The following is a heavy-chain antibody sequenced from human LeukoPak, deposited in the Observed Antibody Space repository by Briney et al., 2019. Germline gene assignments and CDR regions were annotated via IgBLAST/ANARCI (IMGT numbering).Heavy chain of an antibody. CDR1: GYTFTGYY. CDR3: ARPGAATTGTNFHH. D-gene: IGHD1/OR15-1a*01. Sequence: ASVKVSCKASGYTFTGYYMHWVRQAPGQGLEWMGWINCRTGGTNYAQKFQGRVTITRDTFTNTVYMELTSLRSADTAVYYCARPGAATTGTNFHHWGLGTLATVSS. CDR2: INCRTGGT. V-gene: IGHV1-2*02. J-gene: IGHJ1*01.